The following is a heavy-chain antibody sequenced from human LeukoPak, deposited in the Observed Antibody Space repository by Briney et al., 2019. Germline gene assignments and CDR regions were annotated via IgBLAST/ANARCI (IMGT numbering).Heavy chain of an antibody. CDR1: GYTFTGYY. Sequence: GASVKVSCKASGYTFTGYYIHWVRQAPGQGLEWMGWINPNSGGTNNAQRFQGRVTMTRDTSISTAYMELSRLRSDDTAIYFCARVHDSRGYYFLPDDWGQGTLVTVSS. D-gene: IGHD3-22*01. J-gene: IGHJ4*02. CDR3: ARVHDSRGYYFLPDD. V-gene: IGHV1-2*02. CDR2: INPNSGGT.